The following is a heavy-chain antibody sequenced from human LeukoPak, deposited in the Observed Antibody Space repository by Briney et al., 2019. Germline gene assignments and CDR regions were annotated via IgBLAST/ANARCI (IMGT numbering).Heavy chain of an antibody. D-gene: IGHD2-2*01. CDR2: ISGSGAGI. CDR1: GFSFSSYV. J-gene: IGHJ6*02. V-gene: IGHV3-23*01. Sequence: GGSLRLSCAASGFSFSSYVLSWVRQAPGKGLEWVSTISGSGAGIYYADSVKGRFTISSDNSKNTLYLQMNSLRAEDTAVYYCAKPARGGWGQGTTVTVSS. CDR3: AKPARGG.